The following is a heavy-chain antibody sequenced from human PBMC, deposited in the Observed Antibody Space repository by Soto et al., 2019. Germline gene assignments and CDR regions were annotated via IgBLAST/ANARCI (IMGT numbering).Heavy chain of an antibody. V-gene: IGHV2-5*01. D-gene: IGHD6-19*01. CDR1: GFSLSTSGLG. CDR3: AHRPSGWYLFDY. J-gene: IGHJ4*02. Sequence: QITLKASGPTLVRPTQTLTLTCTFSGFSLSTSGLGVGWIRQPPGKALEWLALIYWNDDKRYSPSLKARLTITKHTSKNQVVLTMTNMDPVDTATYYCAHRPSGWYLFDYWGQGTLVTVFS. CDR2: IYWNDDK.